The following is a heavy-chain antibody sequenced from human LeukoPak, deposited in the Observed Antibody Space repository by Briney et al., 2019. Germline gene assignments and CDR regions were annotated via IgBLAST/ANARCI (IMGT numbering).Heavy chain of an antibody. CDR3: ARGGVLRYFDWFSCYFDY. Sequence: GGSLRLSCAASGFTFSSYEMNWVRQAPGKGLEWVSYISSSGSTIYYADSVKGRFTISRDNAKNSLYLQMNSLRAEDTAVYYCARGGVLRYFDWFSCYFDYWGQGTLVTVSS. J-gene: IGHJ4*02. CDR2: ISSSGSTI. D-gene: IGHD3-9*01. CDR1: GFTFSSYE. V-gene: IGHV3-48*03.